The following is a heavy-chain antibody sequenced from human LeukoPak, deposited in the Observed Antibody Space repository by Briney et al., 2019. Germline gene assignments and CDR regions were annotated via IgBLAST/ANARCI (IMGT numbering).Heavy chain of an antibody. D-gene: IGHD2-21*01. J-gene: IGHJ3*02. V-gene: IGHV3-30*04. Sequence: GGSLRLSCAASGFTFSSYAMHWVRQAPGKGLEWVAVISYDGSNKYYADSVKGRFTISRDNSKNTLYLQMNSLRAEDTAVYYCAREGVFPNAFDIWGQGTMVTVSS. CDR2: ISYDGSNK. CDR3: AREGVFPNAFDI. CDR1: GFTFSSYA.